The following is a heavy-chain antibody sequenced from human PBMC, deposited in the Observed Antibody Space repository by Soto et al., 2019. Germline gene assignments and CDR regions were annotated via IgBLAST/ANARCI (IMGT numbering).Heavy chain of an antibody. Sequence: QVQLVQSGAEVKKPGASVEVSCKASGYTFTGYYMHWVRQAPGQGLEWMGWINPNSGGTNYAQKFQGRVTMTRDTSLRTAYMELSRLRSDDTAVYYCASGIVVVPAAIGVYYYYGMDVWGQGTTVTVSS. D-gene: IGHD2-2*02. CDR2: INPNSGGT. CDR3: ASGIVVVPAAIGVYYYYGMDV. V-gene: IGHV1-2*02. J-gene: IGHJ6*02. CDR1: GYTFTGYY.